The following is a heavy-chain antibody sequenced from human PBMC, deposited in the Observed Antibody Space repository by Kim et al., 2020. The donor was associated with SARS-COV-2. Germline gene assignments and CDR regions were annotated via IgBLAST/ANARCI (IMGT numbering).Heavy chain of an antibody. CDR2: IWYDGSNK. CDR3: AIEGSSSSQEPNFDY. J-gene: IGHJ4*02. V-gene: IGHV3-33*01. D-gene: IGHD6-13*01. Sequence: GGSLRLSCAASGFTFSSYGMHWVRQAPGKGLEWVAVIWYDGSNKYYADSVKGRFTISRDNSKNTLYLQMNSLRAEDTAVYYCAIEGSSSSQEPNFDYWGQGTLVTVSS. CDR1: GFTFSSYG.